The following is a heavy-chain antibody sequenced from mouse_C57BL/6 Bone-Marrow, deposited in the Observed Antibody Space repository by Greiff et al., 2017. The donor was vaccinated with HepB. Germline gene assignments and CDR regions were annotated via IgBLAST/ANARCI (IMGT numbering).Heavy chain of an antibody. V-gene: IGHV6-6*01. Sequence: EVQLQESGGGLVQPGGSMKLSCAASGFTFSDAWMDWVRQSPEKGLEWVAEIRNKANNHATYYAESVKGRFTISRDDSKSSVYLQMNSLRAEDTGIYYCKWGGDYDEAGLGYWGQGTTLTVSS. CDR1: GFTFSDAW. D-gene: IGHD2-4*01. CDR3: KWGGDYDEAGLGY. CDR2: IRNKANNHAT. J-gene: IGHJ2*01.